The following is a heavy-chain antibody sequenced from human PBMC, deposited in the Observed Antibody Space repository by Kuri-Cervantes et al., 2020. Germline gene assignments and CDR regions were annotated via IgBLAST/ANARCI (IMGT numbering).Heavy chain of an antibody. V-gene: IGHV3-30-3*01. CDR3: ASSSTSCSTCYFDY. D-gene: IGHD2-2*01. CDR1: GFTFSSYA. J-gene: IGHJ4*02. CDR2: ISNDGTNK. Sequence: GESLKISCEASGFTFSSYAMHWVRQAPGKGLEWVAVISNDGTNKYYADSVKGRFTISRDNAKNSLYLQMNSLRAEDTAVYYCASSSTSCSTCYFDYWGQGTLVTVSS.